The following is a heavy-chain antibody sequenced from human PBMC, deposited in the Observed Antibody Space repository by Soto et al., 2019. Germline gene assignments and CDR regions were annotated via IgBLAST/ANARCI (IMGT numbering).Heavy chain of an antibody. Sequence: GGSLRLSCAASGFTFSSYAMSWVRQAPGKGLEWVSAISGSGGSTYYADSVKGRFTISRDNSKNTLYLQMNSLRAEDTVVYYCAKDRLLWFGELLAFDYWGQGTLVTAPQ. CDR2: ISGSGGST. V-gene: IGHV3-23*01. CDR3: AKDRLLWFGELLAFDY. J-gene: IGHJ4*02. D-gene: IGHD3-10*01. CDR1: GFTFSSYA.